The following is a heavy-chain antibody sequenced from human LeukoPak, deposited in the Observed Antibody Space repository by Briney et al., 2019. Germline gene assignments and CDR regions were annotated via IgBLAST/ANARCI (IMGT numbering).Heavy chain of an antibody. CDR2: ISPGDSDT. Sequence: GESLKISCKGSGYSFTSYWIGWVRQMPGKGLEWMGIISPGDSDTRYSRPFQGQVTMSADKSISTAYLQWSSLKASDTAVYYCARRTSESSGFDFLDVWGQGTTVTVSS. V-gene: IGHV5-51*01. D-gene: IGHD3-22*01. CDR3: ARRTSESSGFDFLDV. CDR1: GYSFTSYW. J-gene: IGHJ6*02.